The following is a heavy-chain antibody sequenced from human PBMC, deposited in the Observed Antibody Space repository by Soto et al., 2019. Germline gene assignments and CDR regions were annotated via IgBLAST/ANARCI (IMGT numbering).Heavy chain of an antibody. Sequence: QVQLQESGPRLVKPSETLSLTCNVSGGSIDNYYWTWIRQSPGKGLEWIGYVYHNGRTSYNPSLKSRVSISVDRSKNQFSLNLSSVTAADTAVYYCAREDRISAPGGIWLHPWGQGTLVTVAS. J-gene: IGHJ5*02. D-gene: IGHD6-13*01. CDR3: AREDRISAPGGIWLHP. CDR2: VYHNGRT. V-gene: IGHV4-59*01. CDR1: GGSIDNYY.